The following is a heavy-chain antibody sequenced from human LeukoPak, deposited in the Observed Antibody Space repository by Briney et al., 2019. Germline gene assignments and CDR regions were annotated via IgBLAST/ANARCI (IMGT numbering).Heavy chain of an antibody. CDR2: IYYSGST. Sequence: SETLSLTCTVSGYSISSGYYWGWIRQPPGKGLEWIGSIYYSGSTYYNPSLKSRVTISVDTSKNQFSLKLSSVTAADTAVYYCARHGGSSSWSPFDYWGQGTLVTVSS. CDR1: GYSISSGYY. V-gene: IGHV4-38-2*02. CDR3: ARHGGSSSWSPFDY. J-gene: IGHJ4*02. D-gene: IGHD6-13*01.